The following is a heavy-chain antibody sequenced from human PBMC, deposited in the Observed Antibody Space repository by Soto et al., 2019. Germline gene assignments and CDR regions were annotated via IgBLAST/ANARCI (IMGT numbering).Heavy chain of an antibody. D-gene: IGHD3-10*01. V-gene: IGHV3-9*01. CDR2: ISWNSGSI. Sequence: GGSLRLSCAASGFTFDDYAMHWVRQAPGKGLEWASGISWNSGSIGYADSVKGRFTISRDNAKNSLYLQMNRLRAEDTALYYCAKAGRFGEYFDYWGQGTLVTVSS. CDR3: AKAGRFGEYFDY. CDR1: GFTFDDYA. J-gene: IGHJ4*02.